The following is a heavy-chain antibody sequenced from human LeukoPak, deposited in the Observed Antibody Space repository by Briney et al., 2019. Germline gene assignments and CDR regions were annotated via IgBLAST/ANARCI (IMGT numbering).Heavy chain of an antibody. CDR3: ARWEYYYDTHYYYYYYGMDV. Sequence: GASVKVSCKASGGTFISYAISWVRQAPGQGLEWMGGIIPIFGTANYAQKFQGRVTITADESTSTAYMELSSLRSEDTAAYYCARWEYYYDTHYYYYYYGMDVWGQGTTVTVSS. CDR2: IIPIFGTA. V-gene: IGHV1-69*13. J-gene: IGHJ6*02. D-gene: IGHD3-22*01. CDR1: GGTFISYA.